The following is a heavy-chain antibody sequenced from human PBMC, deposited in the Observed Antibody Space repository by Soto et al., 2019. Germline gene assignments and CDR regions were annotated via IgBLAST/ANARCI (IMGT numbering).Heavy chain of an antibody. Sequence: KGSCKVSGYTLTELSIHWARQAPGRGLEWMGGFDPEDGETIYAQKFQGRVTMTEDTSTDAAYMELSSLRSEDTAVYYCATAGGFWSGYSPSYYYYMDVWGKGTTVTVSS. CDR2: FDPEDGET. CDR3: ATAGGFWSGYSPSYYYYMDV. V-gene: IGHV1-24*01. J-gene: IGHJ6*03. CDR1: GYTLTELS. D-gene: IGHD3-3*01.